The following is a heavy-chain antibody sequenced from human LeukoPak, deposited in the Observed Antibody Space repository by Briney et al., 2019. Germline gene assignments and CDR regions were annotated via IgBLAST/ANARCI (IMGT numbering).Heavy chain of an antibody. V-gene: IGHV1-24*01. J-gene: IGHJ4*02. CDR1: GYTLTELS. CDR2: FDPEDGET. Sequence: GASVKVSCKVSGYTLTELSMHWVRQAPGKGLEWMGGFDPEDGETIYAQKFQGRVTMTEDTSTDTAYMELSSLRSEDTAVYYCATDRRWFGELLPTSWGQGTLVTVSS. CDR3: ATDRRWFGELLPTS. D-gene: IGHD3-10*01.